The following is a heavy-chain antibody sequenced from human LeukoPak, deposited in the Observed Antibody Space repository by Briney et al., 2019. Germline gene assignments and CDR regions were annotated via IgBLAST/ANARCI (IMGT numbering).Heavy chain of an antibody. CDR2: ISSSSSYI. J-gene: IGHJ4*02. CDR3: ARSLKWELLRHTFDY. V-gene: IGHV3-21*01. D-gene: IGHD1-26*01. CDR1: GFTFSSYS. Sequence: GGSLRLSCAASGFTFSSYSMNWVRQAPGKGLEWVSSISSSSSYIYYADSVKGRFTISRDNAKNSLYLQMNSLRAEDTAVYYCARSLKWELLRHTFDYWGQGTLVTVSS.